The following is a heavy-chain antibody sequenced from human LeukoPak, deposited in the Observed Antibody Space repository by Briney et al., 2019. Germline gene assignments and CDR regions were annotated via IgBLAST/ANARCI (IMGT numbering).Heavy chain of an antibody. CDR3: VRDVASSRFSDY. J-gene: IGHJ4*02. D-gene: IGHD2-15*01. CDR2: INPDSGGT. CDR1: GYTFTGYF. Sequence: ASVKVSCKASGYTFTGYFIRWVRQAPGQGLEWMGWINPDSGGTDYAQKFQGRVTMTRDTSISTAYMELSSLRSDDTAVYYCVRDVASSRFSDYWGQGTLVTVSS. V-gene: IGHV1-2*02.